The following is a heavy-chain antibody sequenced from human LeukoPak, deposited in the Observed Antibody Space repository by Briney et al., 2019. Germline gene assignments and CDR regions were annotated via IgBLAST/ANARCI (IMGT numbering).Heavy chain of an antibody. V-gene: IGHV4-59*12. CDR3: ARVWYSSSSFDY. CDR2: IYYSGST. Sequence: SETLSLTCTVSGGSISNYYWTWIRQPPGKGLEWIGYIYYSGSTNSNPSLKSRVTMSVDTSKNQFSLKLSSVTAADTAVYYCARVWYSSSSFDYWGQGTLVTVSS. D-gene: IGHD6-13*01. CDR1: GGSISNYY. J-gene: IGHJ4*02.